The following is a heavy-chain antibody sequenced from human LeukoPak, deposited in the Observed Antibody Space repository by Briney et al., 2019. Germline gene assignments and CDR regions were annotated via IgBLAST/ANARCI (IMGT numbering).Heavy chain of an antibody. J-gene: IGHJ5*02. CDR3: VRDSPRVRGWFDP. CDR2: ISSNGRTI. Sequence: PGGSLRLSCAASKYIFRDYYMSWVRQAPGKGLEWIAYISSNGRTIYYADSVRGRFTISRDNDKSSMYLLMNSLRVDDTAVYYCVRDSPRVRGWFDPWGQGTLATVSS. D-gene: IGHD3-10*01. V-gene: IGHV3-11*01. CDR1: KYIFRDYY.